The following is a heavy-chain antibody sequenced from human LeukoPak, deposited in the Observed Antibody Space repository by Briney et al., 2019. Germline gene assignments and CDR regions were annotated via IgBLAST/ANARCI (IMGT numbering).Heavy chain of an antibody. V-gene: IGHV3-74*01. Sequence: GGSLRLSCAASGFTFSSYWMHWVRQAPGKGLVWVSRINSDGSSTTYADSVKGRFTISRDNAKNTLYLQMNSLRAEDTAVYYCARTIGSKNAFDIWGQGTMVTVSS. CDR2: INSDGSST. J-gene: IGHJ3*02. CDR3: ARTIGSKNAFDI. CDR1: GFTFSSYW. D-gene: IGHD1-26*01.